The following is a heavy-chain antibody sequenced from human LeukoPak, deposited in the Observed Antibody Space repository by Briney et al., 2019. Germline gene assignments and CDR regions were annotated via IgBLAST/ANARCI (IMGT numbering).Heavy chain of an antibody. D-gene: IGHD6-19*01. CDR3: AREFSE. CDR1: GGSSSAYY. CDR2: IYNSGST. Sequence: SETLSLTCTVSGGSSSAYYYTWIRQPPGKGLEWIGLIYNSGSTNYNPSLKSRVIISADTSKNQFSLKLTSVTAADTAVYYCAREFSEWGQGTLVSVSS. V-gene: IGHV4-59*01. J-gene: IGHJ4*02.